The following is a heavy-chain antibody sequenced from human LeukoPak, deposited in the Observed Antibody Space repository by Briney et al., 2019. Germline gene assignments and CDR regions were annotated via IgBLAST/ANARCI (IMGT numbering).Heavy chain of an antibody. V-gene: IGHV4-31*03. J-gene: IGHJ3*02. D-gene: IGHD5-12*01. CDR1: GGSISSGGYY. CDR3: AKDDRGYSGYDPLDAFDI. Sequence: SETLSLTCTVSGGSISSGGYYWSWIRQHPGKGLEWIGYIYYSGSTYYNPSLKSRVTISVDTSKNQFSLKLSSVTAADTAVYYCAKDDRGYSGYDPLDAFDIWGQGTMVTVSS. CDR2: IYYSGST.